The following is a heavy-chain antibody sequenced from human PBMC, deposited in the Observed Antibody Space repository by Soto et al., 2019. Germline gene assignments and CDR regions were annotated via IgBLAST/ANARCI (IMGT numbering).Heavy chain of an antibody. CDR2: IYHSGST. CDR1: GGSISSSNW. J-gene: IGHJ6*02. Sequence: QVQLQESGPGLVKPSGTLSLTCAVSGGSISSSNWWSWVRQPPGKGLEWIGEIYHSGSTNYNPSPXXRXXISVDKSKNQFSLKLSSVTAADTAVYYCARVTGHYYSGMDVWGQGTTVTVSS. D-gene: IGHD3-10*01. V-gene: IGHV4-4*02. CDR3: ARVTGHYYSGMDV.